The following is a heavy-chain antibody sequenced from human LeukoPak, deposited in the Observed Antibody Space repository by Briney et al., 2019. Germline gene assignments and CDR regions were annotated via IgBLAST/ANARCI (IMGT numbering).Heavy chain of an antibody. V-gene: IGHV1-18*01. CDR2: ISAYNGNT. J-gene: IGHJ5*02. Sequence: ASVKVSCKASGYTFTSYGISWVRQALGQGLEWMGWISAYNGNTNYAQKFQGRVTMTRDTSISTAYMELSRLRSDDTAVYYCARGWLITIFGVVRGGNWFDPWGQGTLVTVSS. CDR1: GYTFTSYG. D-gene: IGHD3-3*01. CDR3: ARGWLITIFGVVRGGNWFDP.